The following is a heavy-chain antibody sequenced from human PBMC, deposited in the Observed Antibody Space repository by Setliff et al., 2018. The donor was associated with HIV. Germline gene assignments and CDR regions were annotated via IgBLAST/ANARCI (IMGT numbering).Heavy chain of an antibody. V-gene: IGHV5-51*01. CDR1: GSSSTTYW. J-gene: IGHJ4*02. CDR2: LYPGDSDT. D-gene: IGHD4-4*01. CDR3: APAANSPYYSNICYADY. Sequence: GASLKISCKTSGSSSTTYWIGWGPQMPGKGLEWMAILYPGDSDTRYSPSFQSQVTISADKSTGTAYLEWRSLTASDTAMYFCAPAANSPYYSNICYADYWGQGTLVTVSS.